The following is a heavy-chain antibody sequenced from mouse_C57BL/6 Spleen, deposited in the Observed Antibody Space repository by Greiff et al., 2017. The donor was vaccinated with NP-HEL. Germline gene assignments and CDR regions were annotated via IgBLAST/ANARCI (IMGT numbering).Heavy chain of an antibody. Sequence: QVQLKQSGAELARPGASVKLSCKASGCTFTSYGISWVKQRTGQGLEWIGEIYPRSGNTYYNEKFKGKATLTADKSSSTAYMELRSLTSEDSAVYFCARCEGNGDFDYWGQGTTLTVSS. CDR2: IYPRSGNT. J-gene: IGHJ2*01. CDR1: GCTFTSYG. CDR3: ARCEGNGDFDY. V-gene: IGHV1-81*01.